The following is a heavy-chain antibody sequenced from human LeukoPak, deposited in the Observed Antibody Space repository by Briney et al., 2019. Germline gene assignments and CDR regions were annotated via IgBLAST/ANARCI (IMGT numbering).Heavy chain of an antibody. V-gene: IGHV3-13*01. Sequence: GGSPRLSCAASGFTFSSYDMHWVRHAPGKGLEWVSAITTAGDTDYPGSVKGRFTISRENAKNSLYLQMNSLRAGDTAVYYCARGCSGGSCYSYYFYMDVWGKGTTVIVSS. CDR1: GFTFSSYD. D-gene: IGHD2-15*01. CDR2: ITTAGDT. CDR3: ARGCSGGSCYSYYFYMDV. J-gene: IGHJ6*03.